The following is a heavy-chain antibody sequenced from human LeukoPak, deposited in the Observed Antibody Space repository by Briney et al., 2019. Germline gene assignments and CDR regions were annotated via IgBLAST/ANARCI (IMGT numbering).Heavy chain of an antibody. J-gene: IGHJ6*02. CDR3: ARDSPKNYYYYGMDV. CDR1: GFTLSEYY. CDR2: ISPGSTTI. Sequence: GGSLRLPCAASGFTLSEYYMSWIRQAPGQGLEWVSYISPGSTTIYYADSVKGRFTISRDNAKNSLYLQMNNLRAEDTAIYYCARDSPKNYYYYGMDVWGQGTTVTVSS. V-gene: IGHV3-11*01.